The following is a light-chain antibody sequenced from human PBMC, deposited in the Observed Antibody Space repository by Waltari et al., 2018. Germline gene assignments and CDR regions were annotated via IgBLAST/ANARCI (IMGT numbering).Light chain of an antibody. V-gene: IGKV3-20*01. J-gene: IGKJ1*01. CDR2: CAS. Sequence: DIVLTQSPGTLSLSPGERATLSCRASKSVSSSYLALYQQKPGPAPRLLIYCASSRATGIPDRFSGSGSGTDFTLTISRLEPEDFAVYYCQQYGSSPRTFGQGTKVEIK. CDR3: QQYGSSPRT. CDR1: KSVSSSY.